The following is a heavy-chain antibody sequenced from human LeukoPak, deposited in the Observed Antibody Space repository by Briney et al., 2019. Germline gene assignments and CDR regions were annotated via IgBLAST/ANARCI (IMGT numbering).Heavy chain of an antibody. D-gene: IGHD6-13*01. CDR2: IYYSGST. J-gene: IGHJ4*02. V-gene: IGHV4-59*01. CDR1: GGSISNYY. Sequence: SETLSLTCTVSGGSISNYYWSWIRQPQGKGPEWIGYIYYSGSTNYNPSLKSRVTISVDTSKNQFSLKLSSVTAADTAVYYCARVGAPYSSSWYFSLWGQGTLVTVSS. CDR3: ARVGAPYSSSWYFSL.